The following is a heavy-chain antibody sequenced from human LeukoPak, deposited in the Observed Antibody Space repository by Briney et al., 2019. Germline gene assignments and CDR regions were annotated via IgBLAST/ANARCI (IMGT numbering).Heavy chain of an antibody. V-gene: IGHV1-58*01. J-gene: IGHJ4*02. CDR3: AARFLYSRTSENRPYYFDY. Sequence: SVKVSCKASGFTFTSSAVQWVRQARGQRLEWIGWIVVGSGNTNYAQKFQERVTITRDMSTSTAYMELSSLRSEDTAVYYCAARFLYSRTSENRPYYFDYWGQGTLVTVSS. D-gene: IGHD6-13*01. CDR1: GFTFTSSA. CDR2: IVVGSGNT.